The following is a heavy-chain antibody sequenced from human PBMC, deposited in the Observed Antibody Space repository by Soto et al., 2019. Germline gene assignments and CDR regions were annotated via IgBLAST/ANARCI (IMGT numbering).Heavy chain of an antibody. Sequence: EVQLVESGGGLVQPGRSLRLSCAASGFTFDDYAMPWVRQAPGKGLEWVSGISWNSGSIGYADSVKGRFTISRDNAKNSLYLQMNSLRAEDTALYYCAKGISLWGATVDYWGQGTLVTVSS. V-gene: IGHV3-9*01. J-gene: IGHJ4*02. CDR3: AKGISLWGATVDY. CDR2: ISWNSGSI. D-gene: IGHD5-12*01. CDR1: GFTFDDYA.